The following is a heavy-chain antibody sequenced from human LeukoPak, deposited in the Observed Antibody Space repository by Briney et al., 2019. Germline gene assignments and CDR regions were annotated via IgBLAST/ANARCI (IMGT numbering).Heavy chain of an antibody. CDR3: ARGSDILTGYYPIDY. J-gene: IGHJ4*02. D-gene: IGHD3-9*01. CDR2: INPNSGGT. Sequence: ASVKVSCKASGYTFTGYDMHWVRQAPGQGLEWMGWINPNSGGTNYAQKFQGRVTMTRDTSISTAYMELSRLRSDDTAVYYCARGSDILTGYYPIDYWGQGTLVTVSS. V-gene: IGHV1-2*02. CDR1: GYTFTGYD.